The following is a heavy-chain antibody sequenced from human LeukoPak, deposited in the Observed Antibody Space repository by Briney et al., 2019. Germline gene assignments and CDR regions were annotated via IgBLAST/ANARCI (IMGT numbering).Heavy chain of an antibody. CDR2: IYYSGST. Sequence: PSETLSLTCTVSGGSISSYYWSWIRQPPGKGLEWIGYIYYSGSTNYNPSLKSRVTISVDTSKNQFSLKLSSVTAADTAVYYCARSDSSSWSYFDYWGQGTLATVSS. J-gene: IGHJ4*02. V-gene: IGHV4-59*01. CDR1: GGSISSYY. D-gene: IGHD6-13*01. CDR3: ARSDSSSWSYFDY.